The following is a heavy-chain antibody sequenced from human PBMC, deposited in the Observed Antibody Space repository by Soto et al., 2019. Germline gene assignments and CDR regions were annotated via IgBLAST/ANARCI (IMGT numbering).Heavy chain of an antibody. Sequence: QVQLVQSGAEVKKPGASVNVSCTASGYTFTVYYMHWGRQAPGQGLEWMGWINPKSGGTMYPQKLQGRVTMTWDTSIRTAYMALTRLRADDTAVYYCARDLAKGGGSAGFDYWGQGTLVTVSS. D-gene: IGHD1-26*01. J-gene: IGHJ4*02. V-gene: IGHV1-2*02. CDR3: ARDLAKGGGSAGFDY. CDR2: INPKSGGT. CDR1: GYTFTVYY.